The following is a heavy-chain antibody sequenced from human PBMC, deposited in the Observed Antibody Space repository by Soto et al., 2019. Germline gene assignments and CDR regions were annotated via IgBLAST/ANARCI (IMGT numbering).Heavy chain of an antibody. CDR2: IWYDGSNK. Sequence: GGSLRLSCAASGFTFSSYGMHWVRQAPGKGLEWVAVIWYDGSNKYYADSVKGRFTISRDNSKNTLYLQMNSLRAEDTAVYYCARDGPETHGITGTTGYYYYYMDVWGKGTTVTVSS. CDR1: GFTFSSYG. D-gene: IGHD1-7*01. J-gene: IGHJ6*03. V-gene: IGHV3-33*01. CDR3: ARDGPETHGITGTTGYYYYYMDV.